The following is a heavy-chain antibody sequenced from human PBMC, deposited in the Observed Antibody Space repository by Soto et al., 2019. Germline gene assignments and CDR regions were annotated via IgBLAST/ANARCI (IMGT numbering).Heavy chain of an antibody. CDR3: ARDIESVTAKHFFYYDAMDV. D-gene: IGHD2-8*01. CDR1: GFTFSNYG. J-gene: IGHJ6*02. Sequence: QGHLVQSGAEVKKPGASVKLSCKASGFTFSNYGLNWVRQAPGQGLEWMGWVSANNGHTNYAQNLQGRVSMTTDTSTSTAYMELRGLTFDDTAVYYCARDIESVTAKHFFYYDAMDVWGQGTTVTVSS. V-gene: IGHV1-18*01. CDR2: VSANNGHT.